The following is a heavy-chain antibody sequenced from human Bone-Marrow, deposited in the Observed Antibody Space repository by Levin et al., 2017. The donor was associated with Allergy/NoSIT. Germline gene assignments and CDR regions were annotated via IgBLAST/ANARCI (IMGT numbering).Heavy chain of an antibody. D-gene: IGHD1-14*01. CDR1: GDIFTNFY. CDR3: AKERGTIGAPEKSFDY. V-gene: IGHV1-46*04. CDR2: IRPDDGRT. Sequence: PGGSLRLSCKASGDIFTNFYMHWVRQAPGQGLEWMGAIRPDDGRTYYAQTLRGRLTITRDMSTFFMDLSSLRSEDTAVYFCAKERGTIGAPEKSFDYWGQGTLVTVSS. J-gene: IGHJ4*02.